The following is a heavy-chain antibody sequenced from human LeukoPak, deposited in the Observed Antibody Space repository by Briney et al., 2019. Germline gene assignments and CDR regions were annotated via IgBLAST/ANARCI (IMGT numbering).Heavy chain of an antibody. D-gene: IGHD1-14*01. CDR2: ISSSSSYI. V-gene: IGHV3-21*01. CDR1: GFTFSSYS. Sequence: GGSLRLSCAASGFTFSSYSMNWVRQAPGKGLEWVSSISSSSSYIYYADSAKGRFTISRDNAKDSLYLQMNSLRAEDTAVYYCARGGNHGDFWGQGTLVTVSS. J-gene: IGHJ4*02. CDR3: ARGGNHGDF.